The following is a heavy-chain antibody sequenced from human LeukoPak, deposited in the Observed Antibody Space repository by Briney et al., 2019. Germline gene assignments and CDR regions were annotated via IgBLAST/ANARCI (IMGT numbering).Heavy chain of an antibody. CDR3: AGLDAVVTAILDY. Sequence: GGSLRLSCAASGFTFSSYAMSWVRQAPGKGLEWVSAISGSGGSTHYADSVKGRFTISRDNSKNTLYLQMNSLRAEDTAVYYCAGLDAVVTAILDYWGQGTLVTVSS. V-gene: IGHV3-23*01. D-gene: IGHD2-21*02. J-gene: IGHJ4*02. CDR2: ISGSGGST. CDR1: GFTFSSYA.